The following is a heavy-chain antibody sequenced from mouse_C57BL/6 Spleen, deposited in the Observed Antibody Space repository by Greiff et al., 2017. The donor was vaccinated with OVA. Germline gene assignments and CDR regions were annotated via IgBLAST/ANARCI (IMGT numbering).Heavy chain of an antibody. CDR3: ARGGYDEPGYVDV. Sequence: EVKLVESVAELVRPGASVKLSCTASGFTFTNTYMHWVKQRPEQGLEWIGRIDPANGNTKYAPKFQGKATITADTSSTTAYLQLSSLTSEDTAIYYCARGGYDEPGYVDVWGTGTTVTVSS. CDR1: GFTFTNTY. J-gene: IGHJ1*03. CDR2: IDPANGNT. D-gene: IGHD2-3*01. V-gene: IGHV14-3*01.